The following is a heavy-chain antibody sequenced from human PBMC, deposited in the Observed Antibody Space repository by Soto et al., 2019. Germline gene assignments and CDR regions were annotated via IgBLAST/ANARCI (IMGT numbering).Heavy chain of an antibody. J-gene: IGHJ5*02. D-gene: IGHD6-13*01. CDR1: GGSFSGYY. V-gene: IGHV4-34*01. Sequence: SETLSLTCAVYGGSFSGYYWSWIRQPPGKGLEWIGEINHSGSTNYNPSLKSRVTISVDTSKNQFSLKLSSVTAADTAVYYCARGKAITYSSSWYGSPFDPWGQGTLVTVS. CDR3: ARGKAITYSSSWYGSPFDP. CDR2: INHSGST.